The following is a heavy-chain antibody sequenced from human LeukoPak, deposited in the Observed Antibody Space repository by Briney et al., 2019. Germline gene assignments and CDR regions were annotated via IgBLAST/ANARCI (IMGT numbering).Heavy chain of an antibody. CDR3: ARGVVPAAVNYYYYYYMDV. CDR1: GFTFSSDW. D-gene: IGHD2-2*01. J-gene: IGHJ6*03. Sequence: PGGSLRLSCAASGFTFSSDWMSWVRQAPGKGLEWVANIKEDVSEKYYVDSVKGRFTISRDNAKNSLYLPMNRLRAADTAVYYCARGVVPAAVNYYYYYYMDVWGKGTTVTVSS. CDR2: IKEDVSEK. V-gene: IGHV3-7*04.